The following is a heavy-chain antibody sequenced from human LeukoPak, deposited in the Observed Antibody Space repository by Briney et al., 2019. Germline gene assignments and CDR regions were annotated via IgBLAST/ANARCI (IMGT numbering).Heavy chain of an antibody. V-gene: IGHV3-11*04. Sequence: GGSLRLSCAASGFTLSDYYMTWVRQAPGKGLEWLSYITNRGDTVFYADSVKGRFTISRDNAKNSLYLQMNSLRAEDTAVYYCARGSIPMLDYWGQGTLVTVSS. CDR2: ITNRGDTV. CDR1: GFTLSDYY. CDR3: ARGSIPMLDY. J-gene: IGHJ4*02.